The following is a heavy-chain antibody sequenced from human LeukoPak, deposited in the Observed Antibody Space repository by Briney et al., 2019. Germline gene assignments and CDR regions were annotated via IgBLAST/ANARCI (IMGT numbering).Heavy chain of an antibody. J-gene: IGHJ4*02. CDR1: GFTFSSYA. Sequence: GGSLTLSCEASGFTFSSYAMNWVRQAPGKGLEWVSTISGSGGHTYHTDSVKGGFTRFRNNYQKPLNLQRKSLRDEETGVYFCAKGSCKDNSGLAYFDYWGQGTLVTVSS. V-gene: IGHV3-23*01. D-gene: IGHD3-22*01. CDR3: AKGSCKDNSGLAYFDY. CDR2: ISGSGGHT.